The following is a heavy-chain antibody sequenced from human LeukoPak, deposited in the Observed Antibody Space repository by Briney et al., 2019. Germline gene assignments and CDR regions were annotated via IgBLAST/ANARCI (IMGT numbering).Heavy chain of an antibody. CDR1: GFTFSNYS. D-gene: IGHD2-15*01. J-gene: IGHJ4*02. CDR2: ITSSSSYI. CDR3: ARDRGYCSGGTCYPGYFDY. Sequence: GGSLRLSCAASGFTFSNYSMNWVRQAPGKGLEWVSSITSSSSYIYYADSVKGRFTISRDNAKNSLYLQMNSLRVEDTAVYYCARDRGYCSGGTCYPGYFDYWGQGTLVTVSS. V-gene: IGHV3-21*01.